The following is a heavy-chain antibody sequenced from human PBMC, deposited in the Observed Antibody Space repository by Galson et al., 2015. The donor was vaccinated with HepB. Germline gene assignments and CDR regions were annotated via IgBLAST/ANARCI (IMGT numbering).Heavy chain of an antibody. V-gene: IGHV3-21*01. Sequence: SLRLSCAASGFTFSSYTMDWVRQAPGKGLEWVSSISSDSNYIYYADSVKGRFTISRDNAENSLFLQMNSLRAEDTAVYYCARGGVRGYGYVGWGQGTLVTVSS. D-gene: IGHD5-12*01. CDR3: ARGGVRGYGYVG. CDR2: ISSDSNYI. J-gene: IGHJ4*02. CDR1: GFTFSSYT.